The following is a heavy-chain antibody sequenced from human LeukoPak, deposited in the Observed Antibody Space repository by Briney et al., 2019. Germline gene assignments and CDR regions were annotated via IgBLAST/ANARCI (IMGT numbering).Heavy chain of an antibody. CDR2: MNPNSGNT. Sequence: GASVKVSCKASGYTFTSYDINWVRQATGQGLEWMGWMNPNSGNTGYAQKFQGRVTMTRNTSISTAYMELSSLRSEDTAVYYCARTSCCSGGSCYSGVDAFDIWGQGTMVTVSS. V-gene: IGHV1-8*01. D-gene: IGHD2-15*01. CDR1: GYTFTSYD. CDR3: ARTSCCSGGSCYSGVDAFDI. J-gene: IGHJ3*02.